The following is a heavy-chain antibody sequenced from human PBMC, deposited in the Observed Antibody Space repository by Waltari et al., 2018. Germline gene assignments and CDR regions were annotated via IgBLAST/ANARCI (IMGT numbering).Heavy chain of an antibody. D-gene: IGHD2-8*01. CDR2: ISYDGSNK. CDR1: GFPYSSYA. CDR3: ARTNGGLDY. J-gene: IGHJ4*02. Sequence: QVQLVELGGSLAQPGGSVSLSCAASGFPYSSYAKHWVRAASCKGLEWVAVISYDGSNKYYADSVKGRFTISRDNSKNTLYLQMNSLRAEDTAVYYCARTNGGLDYWGQGTLVTVSS. V-gene: IGHV3-30-3*01.